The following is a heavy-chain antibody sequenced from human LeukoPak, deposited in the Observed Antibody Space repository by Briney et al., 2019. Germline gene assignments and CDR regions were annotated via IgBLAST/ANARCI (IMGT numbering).Heavy chain of an antibody. Sequence: VQPGGSLRLSCEASGFAFSSNWMSWVRQAPGKGLEWVANIKQDGSDKYYVDSVKGRFTISRDNAKNSLYVRMNSLRGEDTAVYYCARHNDPGHAFDIWGQGTMVTVSS. CDR3: ARHNDPGHAFDI. V-gene: IGHV3-7*02. CDR1: GFAFSSNW. CDR2: IKQDGSDK. D-gene: IGHD1-1*01. J-gene: IGHJ3*02.